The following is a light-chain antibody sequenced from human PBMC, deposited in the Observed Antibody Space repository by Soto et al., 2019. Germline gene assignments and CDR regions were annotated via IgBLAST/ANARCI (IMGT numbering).Light chain of an antibody. J-gene: IGKJ1*01. CDR3: QQYNDWPRT. CDR1: QSVTGN. CDR2: GAS. V-gene: IGKV3-15*01. Sequence: DIVMTKYPATLSVSPGERATLSCRASQSVTGNLAWYQQKPGQAPRLLIYGASARASGIPARFSGSGSGTEFTLTISSLQSEDFAVYYCQQYNDWPRTFGQGTKVDI.